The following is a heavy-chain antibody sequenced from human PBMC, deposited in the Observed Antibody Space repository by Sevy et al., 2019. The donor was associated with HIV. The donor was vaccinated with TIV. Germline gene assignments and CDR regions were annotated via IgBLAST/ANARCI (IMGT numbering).Heavy chain of an antibody. J-gene: IGHJ6*02. Sequence: SETLSLTCTVSGGSISSGSYYWSWIRQPAGKGLEWIGHIYTSGSTNYNPSLKSRVTMSVDTSENQFSLRLGSVTAADTAVYYCARDGGYYSMDVWGQGTTVTVSS. V-gene: IGHV4-61*09. CDR3: ARDGGYYSMDV. D-gene: IGHD3-16*01. CDR2: IYTSGST. CDR1: GGSISSGSYY.